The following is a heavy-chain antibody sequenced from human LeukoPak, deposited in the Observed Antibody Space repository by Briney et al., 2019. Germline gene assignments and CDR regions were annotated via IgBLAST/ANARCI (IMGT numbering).Heavy chain of an antibody. V-gene: IGHV3-23*01. CDR2: ISPSGGTT. D-gene: IGHD4-17*01. Sequence: GGSLRLSCAASGFTFSSYAMNWVRQAPGKGLEWVSAISPSGGTTYYADSVKGRFTISRDDSKNTLYLQMNSLRVEDTALYYCAKKGKTMTPGNYFDWWGQGTLVTVSS. CDR3: AKKGKTMTPGNYFDW. CDR1: GFTFSSYA. J-gene: IGHJ4*02.